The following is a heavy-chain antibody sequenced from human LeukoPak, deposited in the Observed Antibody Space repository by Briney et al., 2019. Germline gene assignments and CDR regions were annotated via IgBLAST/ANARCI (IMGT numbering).Heavy chain of an antibody. J-gene: IGHJ4*02. V-gene: IGHV4-34*01. D-gene: IGHD3-9*01. Sequence: SETLSLTCAVYGGSFSGYYWSWIRQPPGKGLEWIGEINHSGSTNYNPSLKSRVTISVDTSKNQFSLKLSSVTAADTAVYYCARVGKRVLRYFDWLSATDYWGQGTLVTVSS. CDR2: INHSGST. CDR1: GGSFSGYY. CDR3: ARVGKRVLRYFDWLSATDY.